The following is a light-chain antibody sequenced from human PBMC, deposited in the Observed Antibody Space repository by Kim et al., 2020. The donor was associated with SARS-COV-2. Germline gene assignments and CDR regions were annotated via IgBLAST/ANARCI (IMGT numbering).Light chain of an antibody. V-gene: IGLV2-8*01. CDR1: SSDVGGYGY. Sequence: QSALTQPPSASGSPGQSVTISCTGTSSDVGGYGYVSWYQQHPGKAPKLMIYEVSKRPSGVPDRFSGSKSGNTASLTVSGLQAEDEADYYCNSYACSHNYVFGTGTKVTVL. J-gene: IGLJ1*01. CDR3: NSYACSHNYV. CDR2: EVS.